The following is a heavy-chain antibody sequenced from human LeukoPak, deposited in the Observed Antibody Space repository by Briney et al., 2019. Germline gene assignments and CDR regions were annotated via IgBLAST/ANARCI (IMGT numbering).Heavy chain of an antibody. CDR1: GFTFDDYA. CDR3: AKDGNGYNYFASYYFYYMDV. V-gene: IGHV3-43D*03. CDR2: ISWDGGST. J-gene: IGHJ6*03. Sequence: GGSLRLSCAASGFTFDDYAMHWVRQAPGKGLEWVSLISWDGGSTYYADSVKGRFTISRDNSKNSLYLQMNSLRAEDTASYYCAKDGNGYNYFASYYFYYMDVWGKGTTVTVSS. D-gene: IGHD5-24*01.